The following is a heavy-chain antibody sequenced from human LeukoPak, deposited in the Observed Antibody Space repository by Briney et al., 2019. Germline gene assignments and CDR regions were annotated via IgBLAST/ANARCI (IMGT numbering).Heavy chain of an antibody. Sequence: SVKVSCKASGGTFSSYAISWVRQAPGQGLEWMGRIIPIFGTANYAQKFQGRVTITTDESTSTAYMELSSLRSEDTAVYYRARTIYGSSDYYYYMDVWGKGTTVTVSS. V-gene: IGHV1-69*05. D-gene: IGHD3-10*01. J-gene: IGHJ6*03. CDR3: ARTIYGSSDYYYYMDV. CDR2: IIPIFGTA. CDR1: GGTFSSYA.